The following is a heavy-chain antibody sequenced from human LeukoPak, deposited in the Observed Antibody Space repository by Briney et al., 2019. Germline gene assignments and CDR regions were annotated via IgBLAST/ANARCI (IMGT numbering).Heavy chain of an antibody. CDR2: INGAGSDI. Sequence: GGSLRLSCEASGFSFSGYWGHWVRQAPGKGLVWLSRINGAGSDIYYADSVKGRFTISRDNAKNSLYLQMNSLRAEDTAVYYCARHPGAPDYWGQGTLVTVSS. CDR3: ARHPGAPDY. D-gene: IGHD3-10*01. CDR1: GFSFSGYW. J-gene: IGHJ4*02. V-gene: IGHV3-74*01.